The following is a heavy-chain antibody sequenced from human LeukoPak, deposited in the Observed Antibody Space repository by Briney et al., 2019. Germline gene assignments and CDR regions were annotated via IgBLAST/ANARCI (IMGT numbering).Heavy chain of an antibody. J-gene: IGHJ3*02. V-gene: IGHV1-24*01. CDR1: GYTLTELS. CDR2: FDPEDGET. Sequence: ASVKVSCKVSGYTLTELSMHWVRQAPGKGLEWMGGFDPEDGETIYAQKFQGRVTMTRDTSISTAYMELSRLRSDDTAVYYCAREDSNGAFDIWGQGTMVTVSS. D-gene: IGHD3-22*01. CDR3: AREDSNGAFDI.